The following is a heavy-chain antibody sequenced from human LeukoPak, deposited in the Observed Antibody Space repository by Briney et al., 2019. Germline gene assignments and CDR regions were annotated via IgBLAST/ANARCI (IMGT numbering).Heavy chain of an antibody. V-gene: IGHV4-34*01. Sequence: NTSETLSLTCAVYGGSFSGYYWSWIRQPPGKGLEWIGEINHSGSTNYNPSLKSRVTISVDTSRNQFSLKLSSVTAADTAVYYCARGQKYYYYYYMDVWGKGTTVTVSS. CDR3: ARGQKYYYYYYMDV. CDR1: GGSFSGYY. J-gene: IGHJ6*03. CDR2: INHSGST.